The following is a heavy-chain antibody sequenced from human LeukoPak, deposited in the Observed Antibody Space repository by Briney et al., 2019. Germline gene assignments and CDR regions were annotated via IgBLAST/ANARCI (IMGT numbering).Heavy chain of an antibody. Sequence: PGGSLRLSCAASGFTVSSNYMNWVRQAPGKGLEWVSVIYSGGSTYYADSVKGRFTISRDNSKNTLYLQMNSLRAEDTAVYYCARDRAAGYADASHIWGQGTMVTVSS. D-gene: IGHD6-25*01. V-gene: IGHV3-66*01. CDR2: IYSGGST. CDR1: GFTVSSNY. J-gene: IGHJ3*02. CDR3: ARDRAAGYADASHI.